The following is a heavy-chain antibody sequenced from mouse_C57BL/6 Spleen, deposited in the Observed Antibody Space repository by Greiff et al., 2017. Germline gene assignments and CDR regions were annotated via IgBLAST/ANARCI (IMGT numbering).Heavy chain of an antibody. CDR1: GYAFSSSW. Sequence: LQESGPELVKPGASVKISCKASGYAFSSSWMNWVKQRPGKGLEWIGRIYPGDGGTNYNGKFKGKATLTADKSSSTAYMQHSSLTSEDSAVYYFSRCEGYYSYYFDYWGQGTTLTVSS. D-gene: IGHD2-12*01. CDR2: IYPGDGGT. CDR3: SRCEGYYSYYFDY. J-gene: IGHJ2*01. V-gene: IGHV1-82*01.